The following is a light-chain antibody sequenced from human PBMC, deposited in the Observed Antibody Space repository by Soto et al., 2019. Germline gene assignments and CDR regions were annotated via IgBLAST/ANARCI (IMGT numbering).Light chain of an antibody. CDR3: QKYNSAPWT. Sequence: DIQMTPSPSSLSASVGDRVTITCRASQGISNYLAWYQQKPGKVPKLLIYAASTLQSGVPSRLSASGSGTDFTLTISSLQPEDVATYYCQKYNSAPWTFGQGTKVEIK. CDR1: QGISNY. V-gene: IGKV1-27*01. CDR2: AAS. J-gene: IGKJ1*01.